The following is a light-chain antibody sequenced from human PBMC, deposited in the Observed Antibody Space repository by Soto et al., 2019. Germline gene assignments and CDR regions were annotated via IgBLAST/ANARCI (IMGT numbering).Light chain of an antibody. CDR3: QQRSDWRIT. J-gene: IGKJ5*01. CDR2: DTS. V-gene: IGKV3-11*01. CDR1: QSVSSS. Sequence: VXTQSPATXSLSXGERATLSCRASQSVSSSLAWYQQKHGQAPRLLISDTSNRATGIPARFSGSGSGTDFTLTISSLEPEDFAVYYCQQRSDWRITFGQGTRLEI.